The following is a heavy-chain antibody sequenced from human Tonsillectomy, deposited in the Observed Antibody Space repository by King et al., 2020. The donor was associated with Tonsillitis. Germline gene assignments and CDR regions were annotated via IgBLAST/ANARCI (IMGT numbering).Heavy chain of an antibody. D-gene: IGHD3-22*01. CDR1: GFTFSSYA. J-gene: IGHJ4*02. CDR3: ARDQSPGDSSGYLNY. Sequence: VQLVESGGGVVQPGRSLRLSCAASGFTFSSYAMHWVRQAPGKGLEWVAVISYDGSEKYYVDSVKGRFTISRVYSKNTVYLKMNSLRAEDTAVYYCARDQSPGDSSGYLNYWGQGTLVTVSS. V-gene: IGHV3-30-3*01. CDR2: ISYDGSEK.